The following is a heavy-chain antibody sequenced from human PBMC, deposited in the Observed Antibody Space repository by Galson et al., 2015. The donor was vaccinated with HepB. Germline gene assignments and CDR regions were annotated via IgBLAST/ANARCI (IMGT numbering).Heavy chain of an antibody. CDR3: AKSIGAYGSGSYPSYFDY. Sequence: SLRLSCAASGFTFSSYAMHWVRQAPGKGLEWVAVISYDGSNKYYADSVKGRFTISRDNSKNTLYLQMNSLRAEDTAVYYCAKSIGAYGSGSYPSYFDYWGQGTLVTVSS. CDR1: GFTFSSYA. CDR2: ISYDGSNK. J-gene: IGHJ4*02. V-gene: IGHV3-30*18. D-gene: IGHD3-10*01.